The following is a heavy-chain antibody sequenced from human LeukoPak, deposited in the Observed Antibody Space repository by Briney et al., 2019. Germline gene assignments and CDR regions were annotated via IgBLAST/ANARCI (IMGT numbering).Heavy chain of an antibody. Sequence: SETLSLTCTVSGGSISSSSYYWGSIREPPGKGLEWIGSIYYSGSTYYNPSLKSRVTISVDTSKNQFSLKLSSVTAADTAVYYCARVARGGSYSYGYIDYYYYYYMGVWGKGTTVTVSS. CDR2: IYYSGST. V-gene: IGHV4-39*01. CDR3: ARVARGGSYSYGYIDYYYYYYMGV. D-gene: IGHD5-18*01. J-gene: IGHJ6*03. CDR1: GGSISSSSYY.